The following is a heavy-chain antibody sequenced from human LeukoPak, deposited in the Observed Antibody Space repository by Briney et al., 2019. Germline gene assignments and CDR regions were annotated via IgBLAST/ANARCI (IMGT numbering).Heavy chain of an antibody. D-gene: IGHD6-19*01. V-gene: IGHV3-64*01. CDR3: AKRAGTPDDY. CDR2: ISSNGGST. Sequence: GGSLRLSCAASGFTFSSYAMHWVRQAPGKGLEYVSAISSNGGSTYYANSVKGRFTISRDNSKNTLYLQMNSLRAEDTAVYYCAKRAGTPDDYWGQGTLVTVSS. CDR1: GFTFSSYA. J-gene: IGHJ4*02.